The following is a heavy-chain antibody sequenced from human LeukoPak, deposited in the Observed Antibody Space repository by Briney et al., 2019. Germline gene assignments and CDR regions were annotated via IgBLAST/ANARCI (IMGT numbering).Heavy chain of an antibody. J-gene: IGHJ4*02. Sequence: PGGSLSLSCAASGFTVSSNYMSWVRQAPGKGLEWVSVIYSGGSTYYADSVRGRFTISRDNSKNTLYLQMNSLRAEDTAVYYCAGAPYYYASSGYYYWGQGTLVTVSS. CDR2: IYSGGST. D-gene: IGHD3-22*01. V-gene: IGHV3-53*01. CDR3: AGAPYYYASSGYYY. CDR1: GFTVSSNY.